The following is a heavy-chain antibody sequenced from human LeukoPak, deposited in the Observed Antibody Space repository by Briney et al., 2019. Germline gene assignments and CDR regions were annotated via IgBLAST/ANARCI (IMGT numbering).Heavy chain of an antibody. CDR1: GFTFSSYW. D-gene: IGHD2-21*02. CDR3: VREVTVTSYFDY. V-gene: IGHV3-74*01. Sequence: GGSLRLSCAASGFTFSSYWMHWVRQAPGKGLIWVSRINLDGTETTYADSVKGRFTISRDNAKNTLYLQMNSLRAEDTAVYYCVREVTVTSYFDYWGQGILVTVSS. J-gene: IGHJ4*02. CDR2: INLDGTET.